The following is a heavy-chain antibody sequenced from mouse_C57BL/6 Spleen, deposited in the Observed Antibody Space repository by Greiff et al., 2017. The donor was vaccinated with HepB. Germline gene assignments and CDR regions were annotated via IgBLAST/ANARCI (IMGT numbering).Heavy chain of an antibody. Sequence: EVKVVESGGGLVKPGGSLKLSCAASGFTFSDYGMHWVRQAPEKGLEWVAYISSGSSTIYYADTVKGRFTISRDNAKNTLFLQMTSLRSEDTAMYYCAGPYGYDVRPWFAYWGQGTLVTVSA. J-gene: IGHJ3*01. D-gene: IGHD2-2*01. CDR2: ISSGSSTI. CDR1: GFTFSDYG. V-gene: IGHV5-17*01. CDR3: AGPYGYDVRPWFAY.